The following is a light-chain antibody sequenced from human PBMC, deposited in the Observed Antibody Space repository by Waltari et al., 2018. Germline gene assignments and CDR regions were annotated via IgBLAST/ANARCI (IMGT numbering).Light chain of an antibody. CDR2: WAS. J-gene: IGKJ4*02. CDR1: QSVVYSSNNKNY. V-gene: IGKV4-1*01. Sequence: DIVMTQSPDSLALSLGERATINCRSSQSVVYSSNNKNYLAWYQQKPGQPPKLLIYWASTRESGVPDRFSGSESGTDFTLSISSLQAEDVAVYYCQQYYSTPLTFGGGTKVEI. CDR3: QQYYSTPLT.